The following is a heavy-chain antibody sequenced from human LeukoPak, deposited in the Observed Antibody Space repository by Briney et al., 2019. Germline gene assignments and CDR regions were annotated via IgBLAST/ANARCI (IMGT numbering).Heavy chain of an antibody. V-gene: IGHV3-33*03. J-gene: IGHJ4*02. Sequence: GGSLRLSCAASGFTVSSTYMSWVRQAPGKGLEWVAVIWYDGSNKYYADSVKGRFTISRDNAKNTLYLQMNSLRAEDTAVYYCATKATGGVKNDYWGQGTLVTVSS. D-gene: IGHD1-14*01. CDR3: ATKATGGVKNDY. CDR2: IWYDGSNK. CDR1: GFTVSSTY.